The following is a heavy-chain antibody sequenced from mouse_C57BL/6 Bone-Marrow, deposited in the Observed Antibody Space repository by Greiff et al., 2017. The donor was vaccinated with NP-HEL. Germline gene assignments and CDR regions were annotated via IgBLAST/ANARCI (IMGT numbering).Heavy chain of an antibody. CDR2: ISDGGSYT. D-gene: IGHD2-5*01. J-gene: IGHJ4*01. CDR1: GFTFSSYA. CDR3: ARDRDSNYDYAMDY. V-gene: IGHV5-4*01. Sequence: EVQLVESGGGLVKPGGSLKLSCAASGFTFSSYAMSWVRQTPEKRLEWVATISDGGSYTYYPDNVKGRFTISRDNAKNNLYLQMSHLKSEDTAMYYCARDRDSNYDYAMDYWGQGTSVTVSS.